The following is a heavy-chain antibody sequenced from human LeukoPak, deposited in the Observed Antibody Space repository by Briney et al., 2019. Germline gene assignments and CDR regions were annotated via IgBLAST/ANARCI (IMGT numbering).Heavy chain of an antibody. CDR1: GFTFSNYV. J-gene: IGHJ6*03. Sequence: PGGSLRLSCAASGFTFSNYVIHWVRQAPGKGLEWLAVISYDGTNKYYGDSVKGRFTISRGHSKSTVDLQMDSLGGADTAVYYCARSPTYYYMDVWGKGTTVTVSS. CDR3: ARSPTYYYMDV. CDR2: ISYDGTNK. V-gene: IGHV3-30-3*01.